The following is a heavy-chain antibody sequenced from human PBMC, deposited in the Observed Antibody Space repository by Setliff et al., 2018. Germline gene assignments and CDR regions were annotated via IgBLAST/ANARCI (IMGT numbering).Heavy chain of an antibody. Sequence: ASVKVSCKTSGYTFISYGISWVRQAPGQGLEWMGGIIPMFGTNYAQKFQGRVTITADESTSTAYMELSSLGSEDTAVYYCAGGQPLVRKYYYYMDVWGKGTTVTVSS. CDR3: AGGQPLVRKYYYYMDV. CDR1: GYTFISYG. CDR2: IIPMFGT. V-gene: IGHV1-69*13. D-gene: IGHD3-10*01. J-gene: IGHJ6*03.